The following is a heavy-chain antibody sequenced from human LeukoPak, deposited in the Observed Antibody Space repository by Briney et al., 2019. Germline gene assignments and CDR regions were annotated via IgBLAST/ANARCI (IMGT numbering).Heavy chain of an antibody. D-gene: IGHD3-9*01. V-gene: IGHV4-38-2*02. CDR3: ARGGGTLYDILTGNYFGGYYFDY. Sequence: PSETLSLTCTVSGYSISSGYYWGWIRQPPGKGLEWIGSIYHSGSTNYNPSLKSRVTISVDTSKNQFSLRLSSVTAADTAVYYCARGGGTLYDILTGNYFGGYYFDYWGQGTLVTVSS. J-gene: IGHJ4*02. CDR1: GYSISSGYY. CDR2: IYHSGST.